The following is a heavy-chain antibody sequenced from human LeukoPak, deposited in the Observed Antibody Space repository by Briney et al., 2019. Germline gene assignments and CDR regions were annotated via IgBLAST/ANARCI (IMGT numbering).Heavy chain of an antibody. CDR1: GFTFSSYG. J-gene: IGHJ5*02. CDR3: ARDVFHGSGSYYNVFRLVELNWFDP. D-gene: IGHD3-10*01. Sequence: GGSLRLSCAASGFTFSSYGMHWVRQAPGKGLEWVAVIWYDGSNKYYADSVKGRFTISRDNSKNTLYLQMNSLRAEDTAVYYCARDVFHGSGSYYNVFRLVELNWFDPWGQGTLVTVSS. V-gene: IGHV3-33*01. CDR2: IWYDGSNK.